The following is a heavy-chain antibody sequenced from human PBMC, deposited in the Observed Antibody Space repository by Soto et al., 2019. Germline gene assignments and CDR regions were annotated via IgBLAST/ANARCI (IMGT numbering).Heavy chain of an antibody. CDR2: ISGSGGST. Sequence: EVQLLESGGGLVQPGGSLRLSCAASGFTFSSYAMSWVRQAPGKGLEWVSAISGSGGSTYYADSVKGRFTISRDNSKNTLYLLMNSLRAEDTAVYYCAKGPPPPSIAVAGGGGYWGQGTLVTVSS. CDR3: AKGPPPPSIAVAGGGGY. V-gene: IGHV3-23*01. J-gene: IGHJ4*02. D-gene: IGHD6-19*01. CDR1: GFTFSSYA.